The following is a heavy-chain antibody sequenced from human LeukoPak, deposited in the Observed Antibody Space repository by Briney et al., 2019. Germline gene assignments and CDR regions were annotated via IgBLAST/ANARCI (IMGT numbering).Heavy chain of an antibody. Sequence: GGSLRLSCAASGFTFSSYAMTWVRQAPGKGLEWVSSISSGGINKNYAVSVKGRFTISRDNSKTMVYLQMNSLRAEDTAVYYCVKNTSGTYLDSRGQGILVTVSS. CDR1: GFTFSSYA. D-gene: IGHD3-3*01. CDR3: VKNTSGTYLDS. V-gene: IGHV3-23*01. CDR2: ISSGGINK. J-gene: IGHJ4*02.